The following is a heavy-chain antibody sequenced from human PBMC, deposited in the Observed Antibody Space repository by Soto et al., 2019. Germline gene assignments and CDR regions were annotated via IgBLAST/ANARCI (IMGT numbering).Heavy chain of an antibody. J-gene: IGHJ5*02. CDR3: ARDSYGLQFDP. D-gene: IGHD3-16*01. CDR1: GFTFSSYA. V-gene: IGHV3-30-3*01. Sequence: GGSLRLSCAASGFTFSSYAMHWVRQAPGKGLEWVAVISYDGSNKYYADSVKGRFTISRDNSKNTLYLQMNSLRAEDTAVYYCARDSYGLQFDPWGQGTLVTVSS. CDR2: ISYDGSNK.